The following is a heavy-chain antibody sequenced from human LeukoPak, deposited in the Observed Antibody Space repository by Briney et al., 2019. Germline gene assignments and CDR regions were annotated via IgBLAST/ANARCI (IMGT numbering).Heavy chain of an antibody. V-gene: IGHV3-15*01. CDR2: IKSKTDGGTT. J-gene: IGHJ3*02. CDR1: GFTFSSYE. Sequence: GGSLRLSCAASGFTFSSYEMSWVRQAPGKGLQWVGRIKSKTDGGTTEYAAPVKGRFTISRDDSKNTLYLQMNSLKTEDTAVYYCTTVYNAFDIWGQGTMVTVSS. CDR3: TTVYNAFDI.